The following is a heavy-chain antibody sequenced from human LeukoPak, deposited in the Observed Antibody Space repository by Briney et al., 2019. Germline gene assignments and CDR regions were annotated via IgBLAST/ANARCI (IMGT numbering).Heavy chain of an antibody. CDR3: AKSYGSGSYYGDIDY. D-gene: IGHD3-10*01. J-gene: IGHJ4*02. CDR2: ISWNSGSI. V-gene: IGHV3-9*01. CDR1: GFTFDDYA. Sequence: GGSLRLSCAASGFTFDDYAMHWVRQAPGKGLEGVSGISWNSGSIGYADSEKGRFTISRDNAKNSLYLQMNSLRAEDTALYYCAKSYGSGSYYGDIDYWGQGTLVTVSS.